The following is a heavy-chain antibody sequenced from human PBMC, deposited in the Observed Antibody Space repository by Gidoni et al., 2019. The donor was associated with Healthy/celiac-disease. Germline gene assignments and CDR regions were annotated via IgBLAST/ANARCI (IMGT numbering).Heavy chain of an antibody. V-gene: IGHV3-21*01. CDR2: ISSSCSYI. CDR1: GFTFSSYS. D-gene: IGHD1-26*01. Sequence: EVQLVESGGGLVEPGGSLSLSCAASGFTFSSYSMNWVRQAPGKGLECVSSISSSCSYIYYAASGKGPFTISRDNAKNSLYLQMNSLRAEDTAVYYCARDRGRAWGQGTLVTVSS. J-gene: IGHJ5*02. CDR3: ARDRGRA.